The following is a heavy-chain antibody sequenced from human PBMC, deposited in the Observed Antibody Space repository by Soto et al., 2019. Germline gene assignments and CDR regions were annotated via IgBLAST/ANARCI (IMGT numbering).Heavy chain of an antibody. V-gene: IGHV4-34*01. Sequence: QVQLQQWGAGLLKPSETLSLTCAVYSGSFSGYYWSWIRQPPGKGLEWIGEINHSGSTNYNPSLKSRVTISVDTSKNQFSLKLSSVTAADTAVYYCAGGYSFIDYWGQGTLVTVSS. CDR1: SGSFSGYY. CDR3: AGGYSFIDY. CDR2: INHSGST. D-gene: IGHD5-12*01. J-gene: IGHJ4*02.